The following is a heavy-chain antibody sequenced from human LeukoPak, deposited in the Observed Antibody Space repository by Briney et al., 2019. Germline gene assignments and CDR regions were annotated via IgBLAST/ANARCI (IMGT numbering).Heavy chain of an antibody. CDR3: ARHAPDSGGGREWFDP. Sequence: PETLSPTCTVSGGSFSSSSYYWGWIRQPPGKWLEWIGSIYYGGSTYYNPSLKSRVTISVDTSKNQFSLKLSSVTAADTAVYYCARHAPDSGGGREWFDPWGQGTPVTVSS. D-gene: IGHD1-26*01. CDR1: GGSFSSSSYY. J-gene: IGHJ5*02. CDR2: IYYGGST. V-gene: IGHV4-39*01.